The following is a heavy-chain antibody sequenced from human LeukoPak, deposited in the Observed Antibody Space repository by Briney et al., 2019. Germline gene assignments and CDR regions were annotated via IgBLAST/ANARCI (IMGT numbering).Heavy chain of an antibody. CDR2: IYYSGST. V-gene: IGHV4-39*01. D-gene: IGHD6-13*01. Sequence: SETLSLTCTVPGGSISSSSYYWGWIRQPPGKGLEWIGSIYYSGSTYYNPSLKSRVTISVDTSKNQFSLKLSSVTAADTAVYYCASLGYSSPYYFDYWGQGTLVTVSS. CDR3: ASLGYSSPYYFDY. CDR1: GGSISSSSYY. J-gene: IGHJ4*02.